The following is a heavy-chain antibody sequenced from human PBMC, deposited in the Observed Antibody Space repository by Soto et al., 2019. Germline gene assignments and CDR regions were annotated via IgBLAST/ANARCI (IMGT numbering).Heavy chain of an antibody. Sequence: SETLSLTCAVSGYSISSGYYWGWIRQPPGKGLEWIGSIYHSGSTYYNPSLKSRVTISLDTSKNQFSLELSSVTAADTAVYYCARAPGDLLYYFDYWGPGSLVTVS. V-gene: IGHV4-38-2*01. CDR2: IYHSGST. CDR3: ARAPGDLLYYFDY. J-gene: IGHJ4*02. CDR1: GYSISSGYY. D-gene: IGHD7-27*01.